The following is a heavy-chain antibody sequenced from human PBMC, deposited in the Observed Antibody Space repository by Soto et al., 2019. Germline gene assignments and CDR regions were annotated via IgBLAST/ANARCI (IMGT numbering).Heavy chain of an antibody. Sequence: LSLTCTVAWAPIRGSRHFGGWVSKPQGKSLGWFWSIYYSGSTYYNPFLKSRVTISVDTSKNHFSLKLSFVSAADTAVFYCVRLMSVRGVSITVRCFASWGQGTLDTVSS. D-gene: IGHD3-10*01. J-gene: IGHJ5*01. V-gene: IGHV4-39*01. CDR3: VRLMSVRGVSITVRCFAS. CDR1: WAPIRGSRHF. CDR2: IYYSGST.